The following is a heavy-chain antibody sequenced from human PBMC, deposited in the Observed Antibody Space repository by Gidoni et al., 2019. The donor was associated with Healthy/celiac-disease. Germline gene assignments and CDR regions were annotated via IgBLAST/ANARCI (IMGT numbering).Heavy chain of an antibody. V-gene: IGHV3-74*01. CDR3: AKTQSLRLRFLEWGYDYYMDV. CDR1: GFTFSSYW. Sequence: EVQLVESGGGLVQPGGSLRLSCAASGFTFSSYWMHWVRQAPGKGLVWVSRINSDGSSTSYADSVKGRFTISRDNAKNTLYLQMNSLRAEDTAVYYCAKTQSLRLRFLEWGYDYYMDVWGKGTTVTVSS. CDR2: INSDGSST. D-gene: IGHD3-3*01. J-gene: IGHJ6*03.